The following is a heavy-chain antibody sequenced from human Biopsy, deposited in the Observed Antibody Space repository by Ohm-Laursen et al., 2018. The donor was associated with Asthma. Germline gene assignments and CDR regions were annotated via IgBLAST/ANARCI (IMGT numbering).Heavy chain of an antibody. CDR3: ARTYYDFLTGQVIDAFAI. V-gene: IGHV1-3*01. J-gene: IGHJ3*02. CDR2: INAGNGNT. Sequence: SSVKVSCKASGYAFISYAIHWVRQAPGQRLEWMGWINAGNGNTKYSQKFQGRVTITRDTSASTAYMELSSLRSEDTAVYYCARTYYDFLTGQVIDAFAIWGQGTMVTVSS. D-gene: IGHD3-9*01. CDR1: GYAFISYA.